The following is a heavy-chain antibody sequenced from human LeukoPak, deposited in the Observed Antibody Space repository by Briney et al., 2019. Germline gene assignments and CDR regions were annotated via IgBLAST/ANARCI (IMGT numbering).Heavy chain of an antibody. CDR3: ARGGVHGYNFYYYMDV. J-gene: IGHJ6*03. Sequence: GGSLRLSCAASGFTFSNYWMHWVRHAPGKGLVWVSRINNDGNSTSFADSVKGRFAISRDNAKSTLFLQINSLRAEDTAVYYCARGGVHGYNFYYYMDVWGKGTTVTVSS. CDR1: GFTFSNYW. D-gene: IGHD2-8*01. V-gene: IGHV3-74*01. CDR2: INNDGNST.